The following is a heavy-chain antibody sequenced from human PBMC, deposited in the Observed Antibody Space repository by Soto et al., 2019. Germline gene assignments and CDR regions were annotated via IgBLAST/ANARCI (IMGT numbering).Heavy chain of an antibody. Sequence: ASVKVSCKTSGYTFSAYYMHWVRQAPGQGLEWMGWINPKSGGTLYAQKFQGRVTMTRDTSISTAYMELSRLRSDDTAVYYCARGGTFAYDTSGYSVYWGQGTLVTVS. V-gene: IGHV1-2*02. J-gene: IGHJ4*02. CDR1: GYTFSAYY. CDR3: ARGGTFAYDTSGYSVY. D-gene: IGHD3-22*01. CDR2: INPKSGGT.